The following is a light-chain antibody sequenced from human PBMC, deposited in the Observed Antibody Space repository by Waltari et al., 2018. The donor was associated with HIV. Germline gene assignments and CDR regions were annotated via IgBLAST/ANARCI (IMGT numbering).Light chain of an antibody. CDR3: QQYYHLPLT. V-gene: IGKV1-NL1*01. Sequence: DIQMTQYTSSLSASVGDTVTITCGGSKDISKALAWYHQQPGRSTVLLVYLAYNLQNGVPSRFIARGSGTNFTLTLSSLQPEDLATYYFQQYYHLPLTFGHGTKLQI. CDR1: KDISKA. CDR2: LAY. J-gene: IGKJ2*01.